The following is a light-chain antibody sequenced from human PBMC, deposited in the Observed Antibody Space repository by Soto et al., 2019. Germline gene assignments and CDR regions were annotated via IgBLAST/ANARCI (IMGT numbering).Light chain of an antibody. Sequence: QSVLTQPPSASGSPGQSVAISCTGTSSDVGGYNYVSWYQQFPGAAPKLLIYDNNKRPSGIPDRFSGSKSGTSATLGITGLQTGDEADYYCGAWDGSLSVGVFGGGTKLTVL. CDR2: DNN. V-gene: IGLV1-51*01. CDR3: GAWDGSLSVGV. CDR1: SSDVGGYNY. J-gene: IGLJ3*02.